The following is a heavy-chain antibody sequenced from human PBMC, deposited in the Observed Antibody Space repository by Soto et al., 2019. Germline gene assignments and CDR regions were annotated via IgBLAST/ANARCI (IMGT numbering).Heavy chain of an antibody. CDR2: IIPIFGTA. CDR3: AREYYYEISGYYSLDY. V-gene: IGHV1-69*13. D-gene: IGHD3-22*01. Sequence: SVKVSCKASGGTFSSYAISWVRQAPGQGLEWMGGIIPIFGTANYAQKFQGRVTITADESTSTAYMELSSLRSEDTAVYYCAREYYYEISGYYSLDYWGQGTLVTVPS. J-gene: IGHJ4*02. CDR1: GGTFSSYA.